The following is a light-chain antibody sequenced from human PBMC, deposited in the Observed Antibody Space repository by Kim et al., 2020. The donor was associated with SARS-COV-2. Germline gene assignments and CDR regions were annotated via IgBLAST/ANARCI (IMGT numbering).Light chain of an antibody. Sequence: QSITISGTGSSGDIGSHTTVSWYQQHPDKVPKVIIYDVSKRPSGVSNRFSGSKSGNTASLTISGLQADDEADYYCSSYTMSNIYVFGSGTKVTVL. CDR1: SGDIGSHTT. V-gene: IGLV2-14*03. CDR3: SSYTMSNIYV. CDR2: DVS. J-gene: IGLJ1*01.